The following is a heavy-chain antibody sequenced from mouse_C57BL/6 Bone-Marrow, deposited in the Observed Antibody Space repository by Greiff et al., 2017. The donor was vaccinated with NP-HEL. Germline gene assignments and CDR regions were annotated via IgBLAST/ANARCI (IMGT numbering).Heavy chain of an antibody. Sequence: QVQLQQPGAELVKPGASVKLSCKASGYTFTSYWMQWVKQRPGQGLEWIGEIDPSDSYTNYNQKFKGKATLTVDTSSSTAYMQLSSLTSEDSAVYYCATGPVYFDYWGQGTTLTVSS. CDR3: ATGPVYFDY. V-gene: IGHV1-50*01. CDR2: IDPSDSYT. CDR1: GYTFTSYW. J-gene: IGHJ2*01.